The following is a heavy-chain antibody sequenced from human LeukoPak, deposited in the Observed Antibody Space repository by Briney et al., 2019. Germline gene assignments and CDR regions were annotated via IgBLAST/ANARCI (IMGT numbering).Heavy chain of an antibody. CDR3: ARGSDYDILTGPYLDY. J-gene: IGHJ4*02. CDR2: INHSGSA. V-gene: IGHV4-34*01. CDR1: GGSFSGYS. D-gene: IGHD3-9*01. Sequence: PSETLSLTCAVYGGSFSGYSWSWIRQPPGKGLEWIGEINHSGSASYNPSLKSRVNISVDTSKNQFSLKLSSVNAADTAVYFCARGSDYDILTGPYLDYWGQGTLVTVSS.